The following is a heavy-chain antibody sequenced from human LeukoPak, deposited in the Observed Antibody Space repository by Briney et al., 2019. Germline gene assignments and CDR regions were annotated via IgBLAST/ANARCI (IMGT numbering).Heavy chain of an antibody. J-gene: IGHJ6*03. V-gene: IGHV1-69*13. D-gene: IGHD3-10*01. CDR1: GGTFSSYA. Sequence: SVKVSCKASGGTFSSYAISWVRQAPGQGLEWMGGIIPIFGTVNYAQKFQGRVTITADESTSTAYMELSSLRSEDTAVYYCAREFKEYGSGSYYPSDYYYYYYMDVWGKGTTVTISS. CDR2: IIPIFGTV. CDR3: AREFKEYGSGSYYPSDYYYYYYMDV.